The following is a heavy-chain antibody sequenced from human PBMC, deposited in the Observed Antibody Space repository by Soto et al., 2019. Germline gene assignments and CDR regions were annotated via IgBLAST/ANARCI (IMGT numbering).Heavy chain of an antibody. V-gene: IGHV1-69*13. Sequence: SVKVSCKASGGTFSSYAISWVRQAPGQGLEWMAGIIPIFGTANYAQKFQGRVTITADESTSTAYMELSSLRSEDTAVYYCARGGDYYGSGSSGAYYYGMDVWGQGTTVTVSS. CDR2: IIPIFGTA. CDR1: GGTFSSYA. CDR3: ARGGDYYGSGSSGAYYYGMDV. J-gene: IGHJ6*02. D-gene: IGHD3-10*01.